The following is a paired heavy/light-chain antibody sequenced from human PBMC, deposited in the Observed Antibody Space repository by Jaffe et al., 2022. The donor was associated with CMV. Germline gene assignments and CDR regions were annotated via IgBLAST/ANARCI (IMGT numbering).Light chain of an antibody. V-gene: IGLV2-14*03. Sequence: QSALTQPASVSASPGQSITIACTGTNSDVGRYDYVSWYQQHPGKAPKVIIYDVSNRPSGVSNRFSGSKSGNTASLTISGLQAEDEADYYCSSYTSISTRVFGGGTKLTVL. CDR3: SSYTSISTRV. CDR1: NSDVGRYDY. CDR2: DVS. J-gene: IGLJ3*02.
Heavy chain of an antibody. J-gene: IGHJ4*02. D-gene: IGHD3-10*01. CDR1: GFTFTKYA. Sequence: EVQLLESGGGLVQPGGSLRLSCAASGFTFTKYAMSWVRQAPGKGLEWVSTISNSAISTYYADSVKGRFTISRDNSKNTLHLQMNGLRADDTAVYYCAKDWASSLSLWNDYWGQGTLVTVSS. CDR3: AKDWASSLSLWNDY. CDR2: ISNSAIST. V-gene: IGHV3-23*01.